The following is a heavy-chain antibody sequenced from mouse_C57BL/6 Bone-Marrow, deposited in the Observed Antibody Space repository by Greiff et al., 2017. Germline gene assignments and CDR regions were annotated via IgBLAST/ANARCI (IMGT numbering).Heavy chain of an antibody. CDR2: IGSGGSYT. V-gene: IGHV5-6*01. J-gene: IGHJ3*01. CDR1: GFTFSSYG. D-gene: IGHD1-1*01. Sequence: EVKLVESGGDLVKPGGSLKLSCAASGFTFSSYGMSWVRQTPDKRLEWVATIGSGGSYTYYPDSVQGRFTISRDNAKNTLYLQMSSLKAEDTAMYYWARHEPEYYGSSYGFAYWGQGTLVTVSA. CDR3: ARHEPEYYGSSYGFAY.